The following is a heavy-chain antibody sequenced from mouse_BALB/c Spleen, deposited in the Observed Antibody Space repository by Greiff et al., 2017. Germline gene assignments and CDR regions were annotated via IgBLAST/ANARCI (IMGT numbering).Heavy chain of an antibody. CDR2: IYPGDGDT. J-gene: IGHJ4*01. CDR3: ARYDYDLYYYAMDY. CDR1: GYAFSSYW. D-gene: IGHD2-4*01. V-gene: IGHV1-80*01. Sequence: QVQLHQSGAELVRPGSSVKISCKASGYAFSSYWMNWVKQRPGQGLEWIGQIYPGDGDTNYNGKFKGKATLTADKSSSTAYMQLSSLTSEDSAVYFCARYDYDLYYYAMDYWGQGTSVTVSS.